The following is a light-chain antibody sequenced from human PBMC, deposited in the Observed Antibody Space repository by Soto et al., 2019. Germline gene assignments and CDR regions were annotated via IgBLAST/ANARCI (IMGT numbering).Light chain of an antibody. J-gene: IGKJ1*01. CDR3: QQYNGYSRT. CDR2: TGS. Sequence: DIQMTQSPSSVSASVGDRVTITCRASQAIDSWLAWYQQKPGEAPKLLIFTGSLLHSGVPPRFSGSGSGTDFTLTISSLQPEDFATFYCQQYNGYSRTFGQGTKVEI. CDR1: QAIDSW. V-gene: IGKV1D-16*01.